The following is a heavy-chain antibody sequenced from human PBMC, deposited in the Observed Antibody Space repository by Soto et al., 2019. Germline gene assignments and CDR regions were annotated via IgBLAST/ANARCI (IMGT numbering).Heavy chain of an antibody. CDR2: ISGSGGTT. D-gene: IGHD2-21*02. CDR1: GFTFNTYA. CDR3: AKGFIVVVTAIRPDDNFDV. Sequence: GGSLRLSCAASGFTFNTYAMNGGGQAPGKGLEWVASISGSGGTTYYADSVKGRFTVSRDTSKNTLFLQMNSLSAEDTAVYYCAKGFIVVVTAIRPDDNFDVWGQGTMVTVSS. V-gene: IGHV3-23*01. J-gene: IGHJ3*01.